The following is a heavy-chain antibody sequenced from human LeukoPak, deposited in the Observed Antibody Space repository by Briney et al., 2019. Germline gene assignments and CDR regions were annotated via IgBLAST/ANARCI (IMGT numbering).Heavy chain of an antibody. CDR1: GFTFSSYA. J-gene: IGHJ4*02. CDR2: ISGSGSST. V-gene: IGHV3-23*01. D-gene: IGHD3-10*01. Sequence: SGGSLRLSCAASGFTFSSYAMSWVRQAPGKGLEWVAAISGSGSSTYYADSVKGRFTSSRDNSKNTLYLQMNSLRAEDTAVYYCAKDAYGSGSYPDYWGQGTLVTVSS. CDR3: AKDAYGSGSYPDY.